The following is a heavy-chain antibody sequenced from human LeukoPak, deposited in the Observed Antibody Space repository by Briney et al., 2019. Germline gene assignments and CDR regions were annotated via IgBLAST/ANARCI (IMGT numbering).Heavy chain of an antibody. J-gene: IGHJ3*02. CDR3: ARCPGSWSGYDAFDI. Sequence: SETLSLTCAVYGGSSSGYYWSWIRQPPGKGLEWIGEINHSGSTNYNPSLKSRVTISVDTSKTQFSLKLSSVTAADTAVYYCARCPGSWSGYDAFDIWGQGTMVTVSS. D-gene: IGHD6-13*01. V-gene: IGHV4-34*01. CDR2: INHSGST. CDR1: GGSSSGYY.